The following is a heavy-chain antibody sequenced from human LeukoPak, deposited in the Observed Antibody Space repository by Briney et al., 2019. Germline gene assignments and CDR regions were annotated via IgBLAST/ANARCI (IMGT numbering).Heavy chain of an antibody. CDR3: ASQYYYGSGSYIH. D-gene: IGHD3-10*01. V-gene: IGHV4-34*01. CDR1: DGPFSGYY. Sequence: PSETLSLTCAVYDGPFSGYYWSWIRQPPGKGLEWIGEINHSGSTNYNPSLKSRVTISVDTSKNQFSLKLSSVTAADTAVYYCASQYYYGSGSYIHWGQGTLVTVSS. CDR2: INHSGST. J-gene: IGHJ4*02.